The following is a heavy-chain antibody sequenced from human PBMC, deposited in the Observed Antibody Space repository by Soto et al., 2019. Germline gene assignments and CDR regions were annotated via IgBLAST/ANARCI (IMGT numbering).Heavy chain of an antibody. Sequence: SETLSLTCTVSGGSISSGDYYWSWIRQPPGKGLEWIGYIYYSGSTYYNPSLKSRVTISVDTSKNQFSLKLSSVTAADTAVNYCARGGPATADDYYDSSGYYWFDPWGQGTLVTVSS. CDR3: ARGGPATADDYYDSSGYYWFDP. D-gene: IGHD3-22*01. J-gene: IGHJ5*02. CDR1: GGSISSGDYY. CDR2: IYYSGST. V-gene: IGHV4-30-4*01.